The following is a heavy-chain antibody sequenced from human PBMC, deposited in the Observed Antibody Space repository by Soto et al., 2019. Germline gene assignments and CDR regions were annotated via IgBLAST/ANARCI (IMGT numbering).Heavy chain of an antibody. J-gene: IGHJ4*02. Sequence: GGSLRLSCAASGFTFSSYSMNWVRQAPGKGLEWVSYISSSSSTIYYADSVKGRFTISRDNAKNSLYLQMNSLRDEDTAVYYCARDRIWFGELLYGYYFDYWGQGTLVTVSS. CDR2: ISSSSSTI. CDR3: ARDRIWFGELLYGYYFDY. CDR1: GFTFSSYS. D-gene: IGHD3-10*01. V-gene: IGHV3-48*02.